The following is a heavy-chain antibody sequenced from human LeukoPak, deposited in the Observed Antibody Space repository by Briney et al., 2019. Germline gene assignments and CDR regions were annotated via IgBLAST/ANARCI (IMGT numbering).Heavy chain of an antibody. Sequence: ASVKVSCKASGYTFTSYGISWVRQARGQGLEWMGWISAYNGNTNYAQKLQGRVTMTTDTSTSTAYMELRSLRSDDTAVYYCARDSGLVVVITTDYYYGMDVWGQGTTVTVSS. V-gene: IGHV1-18*01. CDR2: ISAYNGNT. J-gene: IGHJ6*02. CDR3: ARDSGLVVVITTDYYYGMDV. D-gene: IGHD3-22*01. CDR1: GYTFTSYG.